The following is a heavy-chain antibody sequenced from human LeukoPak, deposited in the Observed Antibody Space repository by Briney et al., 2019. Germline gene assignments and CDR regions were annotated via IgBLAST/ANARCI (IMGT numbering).Heavy chain of an antibody. CDR3: ASRITIFGVVIIADAFDI. Sequence: PSETLSLTCTVSGYSISSGYYWGWIRQPPGKGLDWIGSIYHSGSTYYNPSLKSRVTISVDTSKNQFSLKLSSVTAADTAVYYCASRITIFGVVIIADAFDIWGQGTMVTVSS. D-gene: IGHD3-3*01. CDR2: IYHSGST. CDR1: GYSISSGYY. V-gene: IGHV4-38-2*02. J-gene: IGHJ3*02.